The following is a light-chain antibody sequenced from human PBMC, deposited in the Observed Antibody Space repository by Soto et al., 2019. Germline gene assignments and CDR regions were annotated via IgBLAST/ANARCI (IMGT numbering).Light chain of an antibody. CDR3: QHYHHYWT. V-gene: IGKV1-5*01. J-gene: IGKJ1*01. CDR2: DAS. CDR1: QSISSW. Sequence: DIQMTQSPSTLSASVGDRVTITCRASQSISSWLAWYPQKPGKAPKLLVFDASTLEGGVPSRFSGSGSGTEFTLTISSLQPDDSGSYFCQHYHHYWTFGQGTKVEIK.